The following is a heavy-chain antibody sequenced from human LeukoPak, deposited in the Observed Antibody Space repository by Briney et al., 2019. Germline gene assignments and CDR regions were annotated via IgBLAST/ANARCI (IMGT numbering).Heavy chain of an antibody. D-gene: IGHD5-12*01. V-gene: IGHV3-9*01. CDR2: ISWNSGSI. CDR3: ARVKVATTIFDY. Sequence: GGSLRLSCAASGFTFDDYAMHWVRQAPGKGLEWVSGISWNSGSIGYADSVKGRFTISRDNAQNSLYLQMNSLRAEDTAVYYCARVKVATTIFDYWGQGTLVTVSS. J-gene: IGHJ4*02. CDR1: GFTFDDYA.